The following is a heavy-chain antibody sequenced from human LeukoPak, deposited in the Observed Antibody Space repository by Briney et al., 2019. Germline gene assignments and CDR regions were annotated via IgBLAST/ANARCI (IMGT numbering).Heavy chain of an antibody. CDR3: ARDCGAYDFWSGYSGYFDY. D-gene: IGHD3-3*01. J-gene: IGHJ4*02. V-gene: IGHV3-30-3*01. CDR1: GFTFSSYA. CDR2: ISYDGSNK. Sequence: PGGSLRLSCAASGFTFSSYAMHWVRQAPGKGLGWVAVISYDGSNKYYADSVKGRFTISRDNSKNTLYLQMNSLRAEDTAVYYCARDCGAYDFWSGYSGYFDYWGQGTLVTVSS.